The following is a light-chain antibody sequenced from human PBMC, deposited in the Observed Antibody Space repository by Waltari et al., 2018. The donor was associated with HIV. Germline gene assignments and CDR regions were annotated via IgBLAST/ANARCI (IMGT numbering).Light chain of an antibody. V-gene: IGKV3-15*01. J-gene: IGKJ2*01. CDR2: GAS. CDR1: QSISGN. Sequence: EIVMTQSPVTLSVSPGERATLSCRASQSISGNLACYQQKPGQAPRLLIYGASTRATGIPARFSGSGSGTEFTLTISSLQSEDFAVYYCQQYNNWPRTCGQGTKLEIK. CDR3: QQYNNWPRT.